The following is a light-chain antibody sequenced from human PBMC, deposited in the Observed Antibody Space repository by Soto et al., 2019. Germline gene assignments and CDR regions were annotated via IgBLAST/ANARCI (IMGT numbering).Light chain of an antibody. Sequence: IVVAQAPATLSVSPGERDTLSCRASQIVSSNLAWDAQTPGQAPRLIIYDASNRATGIPARFSAIVSGTDFTLNLRGLEPEDGAVDEGQQRSDWRVTFFPGTKV. CDR1: QIVSSN. J-gene: IGKJ3*01. CDR2: DAS. CDR3: QQRSDWRVT. V-gene: IGKV3-11*01.